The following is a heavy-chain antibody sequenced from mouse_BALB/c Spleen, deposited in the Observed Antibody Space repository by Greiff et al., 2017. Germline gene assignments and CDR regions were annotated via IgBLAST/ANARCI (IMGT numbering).Heavy chain of an antibody. CDR3: ARKYYAYDWYFDV. CDR1: GFSLTSYG. CDR2: IWSGGST. Sequence: QVQLQQSGPGLVQPSQSLSITCTVSGFSLTSYGVHWVRQSPGKGLEWLGVIWSGGSTDYNAAFISRLSIRKANSKSQVFFKMNSLQANDTATYYCARKYYAYDWYFDVWGAGTTVTVSS. D-gene: IGHD2-14*01. V-gene: IGHV2-2*02. J-gene: IGHJ1*01.